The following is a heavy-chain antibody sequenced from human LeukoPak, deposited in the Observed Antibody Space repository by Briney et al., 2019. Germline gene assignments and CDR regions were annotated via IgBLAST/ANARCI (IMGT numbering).Heavy chain of an antibody. CDR3: ARVGGSGSPDYYYYGMDV. V-gene: IGHV4-34*01. CDR2: INHSGST. D-gene: IGHD3-10*01. CDR1: GGPFSGYY. Sequence: SETLSLTCAVYGGPFSGYYWSWIRQPPGKGLEWTGEINHSGSTNYNPSLKSRVTISVDTSKNQFSLKLSSVTAADTAVYYCARVGGSGSPDYYYYGMDVWGQGTTVTVSS. J-gene: IGHJ6*02.